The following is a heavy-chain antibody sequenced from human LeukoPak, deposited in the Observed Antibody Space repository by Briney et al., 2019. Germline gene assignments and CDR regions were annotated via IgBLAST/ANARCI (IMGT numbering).Heavy chain of an antibody. CDR2: ISGSGGST. CDR3: AKGGSPSCYSSSGY. CDR1: GFTFSSYA. Sequence: GGSLRLSCAASGFTFSSYAMSWVRQAPGKGLEWVSVISGSGGSTYYADSVKGRSTIFRDNSKNTLYLQMNSLRGEDTAVYYCAKGGSPSCYSSSGYWGQGTLVTVSS. J-gene: IGHJ4*02. V-gene: IGHV3-23*01. D-gene: IGHD2-2*01.